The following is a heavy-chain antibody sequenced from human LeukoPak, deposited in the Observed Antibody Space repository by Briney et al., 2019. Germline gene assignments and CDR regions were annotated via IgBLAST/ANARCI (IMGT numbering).Heavy chain of an antibody. CDR1: GGSISSSNW. CDR3: ASRKGGLVVLDLWFDP. CDR2: IYHSGST. D-gene: IGHD6-6*01. Sequence: PSETLSLPCAVSGGSISSSNWWSWVRQPPGKGLEWIGEIYHSGSTNYNPSLKSRVTISVDKSKNQFSLKLSSVTAADTAVYYCASRKGGLVVLDLWFDPWGQGTLVTVSS. V-gene: IGHV4-4*02. J-gene: IGHJ5*02.